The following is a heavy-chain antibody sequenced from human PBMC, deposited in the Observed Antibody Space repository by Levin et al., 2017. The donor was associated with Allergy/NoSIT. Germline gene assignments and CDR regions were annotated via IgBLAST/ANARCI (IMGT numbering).Heavy chain of an antibody. V-gene: IGHV5-51*01. CDR2: IYPGDSDI. CDR3: PRLRQEYGYADGLDY. J-gene: IGHJ4*02. D-gene: IGHD5-18*01. CDR1: GYKFTNYW. Sequence: QVSCKSSGYKFTNYWIGWVRQLPGKGLEWMGIIYPGDSDIQYSPSLQGQVTIPADKSITTAYLQWSSLKASDTAMYYCPRLRQEYGYADGLDYWGQGTLVSVSS.